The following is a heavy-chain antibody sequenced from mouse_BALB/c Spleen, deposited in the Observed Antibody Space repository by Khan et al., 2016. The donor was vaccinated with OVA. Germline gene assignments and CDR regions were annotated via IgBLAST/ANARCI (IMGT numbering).Heavy chain of an antibody. J-gene: IGHJ3*01. V-gene: IGHV5-6*02. CDR3: ASHLTGSFAY. D-gene: IGHD4-1*01. CDR1: GFSFTSYS. Sequence: EVKLEESGADLVKPGGSLNLSCAASGFSFTSYSMSWVRQPPDKSLEWVATISSGGNSTYYPDSVKGRFTISRDNAKNTLYLQMSSLKSEDTAMCYCASHLTGSFAYWGQGTLVTVSA. CDR2: ISSGGNST.